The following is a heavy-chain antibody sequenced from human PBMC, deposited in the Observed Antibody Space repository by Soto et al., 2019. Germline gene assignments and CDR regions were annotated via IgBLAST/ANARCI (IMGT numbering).Heavy chain of an antibody. Sequence: SETLSLTCAVYGGSFSGYYWGWIRQPPGKGLEWIGEINHSGSTNYNPSLKSRVTISVDTSKNQFSLKLSSVTAAATAVYYCARLPSRVACSGGSCYSSNYYYYGMDVWGHGTTVTLSS. CDR2: INHSGST. V-gene: IGHV4-34*01. D-gene: IGHD2-15*01. J-gene: IGHJ6*02. CDR3: ARLPSRVACSGGSCYSSNYYYYGMDV. CDR1: GGSFSGYY.